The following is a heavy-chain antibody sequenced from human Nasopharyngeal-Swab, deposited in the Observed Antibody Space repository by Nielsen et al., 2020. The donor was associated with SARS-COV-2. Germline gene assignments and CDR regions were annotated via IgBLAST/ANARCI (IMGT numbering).Heavy chain of an antibody. CDR2: ISSSSSYI. J-gene: IGHJ4*02. Sequence: GESLKISCAASGFTFSSYSMNWVRQAPGKGLEWVSSISSSSSYIYYADSVKGRFTISRDNAKNSLYLQMNSLRAEDTAVYYCARDGGGCSSTSCYTWGQGTLVRLL. CDR3: ARDGGGCSSTSCYT. D-gene: IGHD2-2*02. V-gene: IGHV3-21*01. CDR1: GFTFSSYS.